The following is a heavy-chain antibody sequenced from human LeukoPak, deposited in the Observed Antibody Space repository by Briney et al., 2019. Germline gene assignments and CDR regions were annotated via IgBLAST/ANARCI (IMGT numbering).Heavy chain of an antibody. J-gene: IGHJ4*02. CDR1: GFTFRSYT. D-gene: IGHD6-13*01. CDR2: ISSSGTSI. Sequence: GGALRLSCVLSGFTFRSYTMNWVRQAPGKGREWGSYISSSGTSIYYADSVKGRFTVSRDNAKNSLYLQMNSLRDDDTAVYYCARETIIAAAGTETFDYWGQGTLVTVSS. CDR3: ARETIIAAAGTETFDY. V-gene: IGHV3-48*02.